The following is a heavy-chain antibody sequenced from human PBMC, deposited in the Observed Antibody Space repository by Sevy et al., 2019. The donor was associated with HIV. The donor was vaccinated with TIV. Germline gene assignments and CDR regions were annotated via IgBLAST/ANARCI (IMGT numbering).Heavy chain of an antibody. CDR3: VKASRSVAVAGSYYFYCMDV. D-gene: IGHD6-19*01. V-gene: IGHV3-64D*06. J-gene: IGHJ6*03. Sequence: GGSLRLSCSASGFTFSNYGMHWVSQSPGKGLEYVSGISSNGDSTYYADSVKGRFTVSRDNSKNTRYLQMSSLRPEDTAMYYCVKASRSVAVAGSYYFYCMDVWGKGTTVTVSS. CDR1: GFTFSNYG. CDR2: ISSNGDST.